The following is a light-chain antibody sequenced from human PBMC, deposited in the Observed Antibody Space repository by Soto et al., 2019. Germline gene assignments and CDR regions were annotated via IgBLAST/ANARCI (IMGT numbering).Light chain of an antibody. CDR3: SSYTSSSTHAV. V-gene: IGLV2-14*01. Sequence: QSVLTQPASVSGYPGQSITISCTGTSSDVGGYNYVSWYQQHPGKAPKLMIYEVSNRPSGVSNRFSGSKSGNTASLTISGLQAEDEAEYYCSSYTSSSTHAVFGGGTKLHVL. CDR1: SSDVGGYNY. J-gene: IGLJ2*01. CDR2: EVS.